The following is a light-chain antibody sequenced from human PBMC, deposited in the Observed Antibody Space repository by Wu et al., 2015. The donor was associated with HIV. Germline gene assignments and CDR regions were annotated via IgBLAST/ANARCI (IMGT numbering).Light chain of an antibody. CDR3: QQYNNWWT. CDR2: SGS. V-gene: IGKV3-15*01. CDR1: QSVSSN. Sequence: EIVMTQSPTTLSVSPGERATLSCRASQSVSSNLAWYQQRPGQTPRLLIYSGSTRMTGIPARFSGSGSGTEFTLTISSLQSDDFGVYYCQQYNNWWTFGQGTKVEVK. J-gene: IGKJ1*01.